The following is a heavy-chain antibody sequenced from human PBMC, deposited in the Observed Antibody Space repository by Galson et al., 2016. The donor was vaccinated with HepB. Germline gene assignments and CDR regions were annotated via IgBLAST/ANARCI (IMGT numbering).Heavy chain of an antibody. J-gene: IGHJ6*02. V-gene: IGHV4-4*02. CDR2: IHHSGSV. Sequence: ETLSLTCAVSGGSISSSNWWSWVRQTPGKGLEGIGEIHHSGSVNYNPSVKSRVTISVDKSKNQVSLKMSFVTAADRAVYYCARMVYSSTSDYYYYGMDVWGQGTTVTVSS. CDR3: ARMVYSSTSDYYYYGMDV. D-gene: IGHD6-6*01. CDR1: GGSISSSNW.